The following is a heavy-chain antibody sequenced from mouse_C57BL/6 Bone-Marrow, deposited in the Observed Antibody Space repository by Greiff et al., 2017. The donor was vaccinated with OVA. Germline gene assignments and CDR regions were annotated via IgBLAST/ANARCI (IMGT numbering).Heavy chain of an antibody. CDR1: GYTFTSYW. Sequence: VKLQQPGAELVKPGASVKVSCKASGYTFTSYWMHWVKQRPGQGLEWIGRIHPSDSDTNYNQKFKGKATLTVDKSSSTAYMQLSSLTSEDSAVYYCASHYDYDDYAMDYWGQGTSVTVSS. J-gene: IGHJ4*01. CDR2: IHPSDSDT. CDR3: ASHYDYDDYAMDY. D-gene: IGHD2-4*01. V-gene: IGHV1-74*01.